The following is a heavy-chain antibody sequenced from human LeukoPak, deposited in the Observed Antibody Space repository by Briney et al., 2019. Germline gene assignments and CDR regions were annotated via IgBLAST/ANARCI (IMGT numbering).Heavy chain of an antibody. CDR3: AKGTGYCDSSGYDPFDI. CDR2: IWYDGSNK. V-gene: IGHV3-33*06. J-gene: IGHJ3*02. Sequence: GGSLRLSCAASGFTFNNYAMTWVRQAPGKGLEWVAVIWYDGSNKYYADSVKGRFTISRDNSKNTLYLQMNSLRAEDTAVYYCAKGTGYCDSSGYDPFDIWGQGTMVTVSS. CDR1: GFTFNNYA. D-gene: IGHD3-22*01.